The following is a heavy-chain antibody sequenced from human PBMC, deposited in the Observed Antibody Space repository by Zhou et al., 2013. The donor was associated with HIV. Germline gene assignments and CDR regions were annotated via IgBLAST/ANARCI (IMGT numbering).Heavy chain of an antibody. J-gene: IGHJ3*02. Sequence: QVQLVQSGAEVKKPGASVKVSCKASNYTFNNYGIIWVRQAPGQGLEWMGWISGYNGKTKYAQKFQGRVTMTTDTSTSTAYMEVSSLRSEDTAVYYCARHRRYGGNSYSFDIWGQGTMVTVSS. CDR3: ARHRRYGGNSYSFDI. V-gene: IGHV1-18*01. CDR2: ISGYNGKT. CDR1: NYTFNNYG. D-gene: IGHD2-21*02.